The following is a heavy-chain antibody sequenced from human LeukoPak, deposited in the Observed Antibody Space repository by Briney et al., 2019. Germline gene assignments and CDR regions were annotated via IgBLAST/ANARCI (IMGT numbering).Heavy chain of an antibody. Sequence: SVKLSCXASVGTFSSYTISWVRQAHGQGLEWMGRIIPILGIANYAQKFQGRVTITADKSTSTAYMELSSLRSEDTAVYYCARMAPVTRISYYMDVWGKGTTVTVSS. J-gene: IGHJ6*03. D-gene: IGHD4-17*01. V-gene: IGHV1-69*02. CDR2: IIPILGIA. CDR3: ARMAPVTRISYYMDV. CDR1: VGTFSSYT.